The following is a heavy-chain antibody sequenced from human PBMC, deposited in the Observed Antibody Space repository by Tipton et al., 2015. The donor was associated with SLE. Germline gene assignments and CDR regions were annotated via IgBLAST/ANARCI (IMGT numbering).Heavy chain of an antibody. CDR2: IYSSGRT. CDR1: GGAISTFY. Sequence: TLSLTCTVSGGAISTFYWSWIRQSAGKGLEWIGRIYSSGRTNYNPSLKSRVTMSVDTSRKQFSLKLTSVTAADTAVYYCANAPAGLFGLDIWGQGTLVTVSS. J-gene: IGHJ3*02. CDR3: ANAPAGLFGLDI. D-gene: IGHD3-16*01. V-gene: IGHV4-4*07.